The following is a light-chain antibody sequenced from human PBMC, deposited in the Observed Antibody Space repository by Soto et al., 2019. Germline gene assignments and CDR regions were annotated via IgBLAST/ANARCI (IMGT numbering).Light chain of an antibody. CDR1: QSVSSY. J-gene: IGKJ2*01. V-gene: IGKV3-11*01. Sequence: EIVLTQSPATLSLSPGARATLSCRASQSVSSYLAWYQQKAGQAPRLLIYDASNRATGIPARFSGSGSGTDFTLTISSLEPEDFAVYYCQQRYNWPPTFGQGTKLEIK. CDR2: DAS. CDR3: QQRYNWPPT.